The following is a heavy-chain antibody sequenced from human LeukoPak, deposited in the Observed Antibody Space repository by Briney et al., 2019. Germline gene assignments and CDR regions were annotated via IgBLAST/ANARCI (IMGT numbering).Heavy chain of an antibody. D-gene: IGHD6-6*01. CDR3: ARPNDQGYSSSFYN. CDR2: IHPLDFDT. Sequence: GESLKISCQASGYSFTTYWIAWVRQMPGKGLEWMGIIHPLDFDTRYSPSFQGQVTISVDRSNNTAHLQWSSLKAPDTAIYYCARPNDQGYSSSFYNWGQGTLVTVSS. CDR1: GYSFTTYW. J-gene: IGHJ4*02. V-gene: IGHV5-51*01.